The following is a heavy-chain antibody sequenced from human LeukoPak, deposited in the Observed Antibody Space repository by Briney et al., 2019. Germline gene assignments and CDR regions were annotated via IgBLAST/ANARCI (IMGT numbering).Heavy chain of an antibody. D-gene: IGHD3/OR15-3a*01. V-gene: IGHV6-1*01. CDR1: GDSVSSNSAA. J-gene: IGHJ6*03. Sequence: SQTLSLTCAIPGDSVSSNSAAWSWIRQSPSRGLEWLGRTYYRSKWYNDYAVSVKSRITINPDTSKNHFSLHLNSVTPEDTAVYYCARGSLDFEVLDYYYMDVWGKGTTVTVSS. CDR3: ARGSLDFEVLDYYYMDV. CDR2: TYYRSKWYN.